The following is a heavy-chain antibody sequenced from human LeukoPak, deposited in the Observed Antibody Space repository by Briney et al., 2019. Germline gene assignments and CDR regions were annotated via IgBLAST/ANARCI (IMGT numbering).Heavy chain of an antibody. V-gene: IGHV3-23*01. D-gene: IGHD5-24*01. CDR2: ISGSGSNI. J-gene: IGHJ3*02. Sequence: GESLRLSCAASGFTFSNYDMNWVRHAPGKGLEWVSGISGSGSNIYYLDSVKGRFTISRDNSRNTLYLQMISLRGDDTALYYCARRRDGSNSGAFDIWGQGTMVTVFS. CDR3: ARRRDGSNSGAFDI. CDR1: GFTFSNYD.